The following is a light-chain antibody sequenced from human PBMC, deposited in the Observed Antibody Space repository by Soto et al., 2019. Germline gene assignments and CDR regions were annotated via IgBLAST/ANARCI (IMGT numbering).Light chain of an antibody. J-gene: IGLJ1*01. CDR3: SSYSTTSTLV. V-gene: IGLV2-14*01. CDR2: EVN. Sequence: QSALTQPASVSGSPGQSITISCTGSSSDIGAYNYVSWFQQYPGKAPKLIISEVNNRPSGVSNHFSGSKSGNTASLIISGLQADDEADYYCSSYSTTSTLVFGSGTKVTVL. CDR1: SSDIGAYNY.